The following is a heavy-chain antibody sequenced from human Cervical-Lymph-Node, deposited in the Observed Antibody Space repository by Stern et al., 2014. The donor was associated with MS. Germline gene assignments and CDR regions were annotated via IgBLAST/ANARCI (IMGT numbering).Heavy chain of an antibody. CDR3: ARSVNYFDSSAYI. J-gene: IGHJ3*02. D-gene: IGHD3-22*01. CDR2: IYESGRT. Sequence: VQLVESGSGLVKPSQTLSLTCAVSGGTISNGNYAWSWIRQPPGKGLEWIGDIYESGRTFYNPSLKSRVTLSLARSKTQFSLKLRSVTAADTAVYFCARSVNYFDSSAYIWGQGTMVTVSS. CDR1: GGTISNGNYA. V-gene: IGHV4-30-2*01.